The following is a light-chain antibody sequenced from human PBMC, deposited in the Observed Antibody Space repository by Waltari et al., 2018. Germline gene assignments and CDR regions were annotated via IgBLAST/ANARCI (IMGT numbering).Light chain of an antibody. J-gene: IGLJ2*01. Sequence: QSVLTQPPSVSGAPGQRVTISCTGSSSHIGGVYEGHWYQQLPEGVPTPLISVNNSRPSGVPDRFSGSKDGTSASLAITGLQAADEADYYCQSYDTTLKAVVFGGGTK. CDR2: VNN. CDR1: SSHIGGVYE. CDR3: QSYDTTLKAVV. V-gene: IGLV1-40*01.